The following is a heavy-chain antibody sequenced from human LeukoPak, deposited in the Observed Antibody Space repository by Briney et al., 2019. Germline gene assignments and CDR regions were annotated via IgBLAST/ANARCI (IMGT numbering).Heavy chain of an antibody. CDR1: GGSISSGDYY. CDR2: VYYTGST. J-gene: IGHJ6*02. Sequence: SETLSLTCTVSGGSISSGDYYWSWIRQPPGKGLEWIGYVYYTGSTYYNPSLKSRLTISVDTSKNHFSLRLSSVTVADTAVYSCVRAYYYYSYAMDVWGQGTTVTVSS. V-gene: IGHV4-30-4*01. CDR3: VRAYYYYSYAMDV.